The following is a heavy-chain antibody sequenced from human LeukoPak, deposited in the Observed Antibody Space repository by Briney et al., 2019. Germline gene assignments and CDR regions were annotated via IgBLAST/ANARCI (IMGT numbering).Heavy chain of an antibody. CDR2: IWYDGSNK. V-gene: IGHV3-33*01. D-gene: IGHD6-19*01. CDR1: GFTFSSYG. Sequence: PGRSLRLSCAASGFTFSSYGMHWVRQAPGKGLEWVAVIWYDGSNKYYADSVKGRFTISRDNSKNTLYLRMNSLRAEDTAVYYCARDQGYSSGWYGVPFDYWGQGTLVTVSS. CDR3: ARDQGYSSGWYGVPFDY. J-gene: IGHJ4*02.